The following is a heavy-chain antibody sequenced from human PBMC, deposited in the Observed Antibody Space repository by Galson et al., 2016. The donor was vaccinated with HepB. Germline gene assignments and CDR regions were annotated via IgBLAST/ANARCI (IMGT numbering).Heavy chain of an antibody. CDR1: GFSLSTRGMA. J-gene: IGHJ2*01. V-gene: IGHV2-5*02. CDR2: FSWDDDA. D-gene: IGHD2-15*01. Sequence: PALVKPTQTLTLTCTFSGFSLSTRGMAVGWIRQPPGQALQWLALFSWDDDARYRPSLKNRLTIPKDTSQNQVVLTMTNMDPVDTATYYCAHRSVVSGCYFALLRRCTLVTVSS. CDR3: AHRSVVSGCYFAL.